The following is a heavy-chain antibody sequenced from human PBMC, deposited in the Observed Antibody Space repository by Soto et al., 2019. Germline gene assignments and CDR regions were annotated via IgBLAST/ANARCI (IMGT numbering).Heavy chain of an antibody. CDR1: GFTFSNHA. CDR2: LSQSGGST. D-gene: IGHD5-18*01. V-gene: IGHV3-23*01. CDR3: ARKYEDTIVRIDS. Sequence: PGGSLRLSCAASGFTFSNHAMSWVRQAPGKGLEWVSSLSQSGGSTYYIDSVKGRFTISRDNSKNTLYLQMNSLRAGDTAVYYCARKYEDTIVRIDSWGQGTLVTVSS. J-gene: IGHJ5*01.